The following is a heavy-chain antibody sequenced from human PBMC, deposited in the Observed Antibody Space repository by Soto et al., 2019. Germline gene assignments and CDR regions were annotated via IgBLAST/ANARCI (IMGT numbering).Heavy chain of an antibody. J-gene: IGHJ4*02. CDR1: GGSIGSSSCC. CDR2: IYYSGST. D-gene: IGHD1-26*01. Sequence: SETLSLTCTVSGGSIGSSSCCCRRIRQPPGKGLEWIGSIYYSGSTYYNPSLKSRVTISVDTSKNQFSLKLSSVTAADTAVYYCARRHSGSYYSGFPLDYWGQGTLVTVSS. V-gene: IGHV4-39*01. CDR3: ARRHSGSYYSGFPLDY.